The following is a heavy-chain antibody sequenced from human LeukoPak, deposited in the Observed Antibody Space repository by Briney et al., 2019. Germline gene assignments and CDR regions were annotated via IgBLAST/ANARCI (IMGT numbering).Heavy chain of an antibody. V-gene: IGHV4-59*11. CDR3: ARLLNNDNAGDPDTFDM. D-gene: IGHD2-21*02. CDR2: IYYTGTT. J-gene: IGHJ3*02. CDR1: SGSISSHY. Sequence: PSETLSLTCTVSSGSISSHYWSWIRRSPERGLEWIGFIYYTGTTRDNPSLRGRVTMSVDSSRNHFSLKLTSMTAADTALYYCARLLNNDNAGDPDTFDMWGQGTMVTVSS.